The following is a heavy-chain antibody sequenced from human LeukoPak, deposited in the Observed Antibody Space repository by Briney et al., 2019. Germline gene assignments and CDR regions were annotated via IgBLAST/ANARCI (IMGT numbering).Heavy chain of an antibody. V-gene: IGHV3-7*01. Sequence: PGGSLRLSCAASGFTSISYWMSWVRQAPGKGLEGVANIKQDGSEKYYVDSVKGRFTISRDNAQNSLYLQINSLRAEDTAVYYCARDRGYDYVWGSYRYTGAFDIWGQGTMVTVSS. J-gene: IGHJ3*02. CDR2: IKQDGSEK. D-gene: IGHD3-16*02. CDR3: ARDRGYDYVWGSYRYTGAFDI. CDR1: GFTSISYW.